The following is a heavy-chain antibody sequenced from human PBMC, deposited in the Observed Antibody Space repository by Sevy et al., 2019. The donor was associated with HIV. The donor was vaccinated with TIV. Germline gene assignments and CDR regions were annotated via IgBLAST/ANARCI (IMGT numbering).Heavy chain of an antibody. V-gene: IGHV1-46*01. D-gene: IGHD4-17*01. CDR2: INPSGGST. CDR1: GYTFTSYY. CDR3: ARDKAVTTRYQPRKGDAFDI. J-gene: IGHJ3*02. Sequence: ASVKVSCKASGYTFTSYYMHWVRQAPGQGLEWMGIINPSGGSTSNAQKFQGRVTMTRDTSTSTVYMELSSLRSEDTAVYYCARDKAVTTRYQPRKGDAFDIWGQGTMVTVSS.